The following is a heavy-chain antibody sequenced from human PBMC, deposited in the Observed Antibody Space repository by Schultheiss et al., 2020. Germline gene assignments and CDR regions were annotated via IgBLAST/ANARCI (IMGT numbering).Heavy chain of an antibody. V-gene: IGHV3-73*01. CDR2: IRSKAHSYAT. D-gene: IGHD6-6*01. Sequence: GGSLRLSCAASGFTFSGSGLHWFRQVSGKGLEWVARIRSKAHSYATAYTAAVTGRFTLSRDDSKNTAYLQMNSLRPEDAAVYYCATGSSVANFDHWGQGTLVTVSS. CDR1: GFTFSGSG. J-gene: IGHJ4*02. CDR3: ATGSSVANFDH.